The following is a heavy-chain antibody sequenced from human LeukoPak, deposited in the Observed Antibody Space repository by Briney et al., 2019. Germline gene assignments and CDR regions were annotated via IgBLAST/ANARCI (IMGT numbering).Heavy chain of an antibody. CDR3: ARYIVGATNWFDP. J-gene: IGHJ5*02. CDR2: IYHSGST. CDR1: GGSISSGGYS. V-gene: IGHV4-30-2*01. D-gene: IGHD1-26*01. Sequence: SETLSLTCAVSGGSISSGGYSWSWIRQPPGKGLEWIGYIYHSGSTYYNPSLKSRVTISVDRSKNQFSLKLSSVTAADTAVHYCARYIVGATNWFDPWGQGTLVTVSS.